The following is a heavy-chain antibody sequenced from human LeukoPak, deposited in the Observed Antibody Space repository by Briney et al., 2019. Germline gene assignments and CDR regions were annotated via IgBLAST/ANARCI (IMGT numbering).Heavy chain of an antibody. Sequence: GGSLTHSCAASGFTFSYCSMNWVRPAAGKGLEWVSSISSSSSYIYYADSVKGRLTISRDNAKNSLYLQVNSLRAEDTAVYYCASETKRGYSYGSPTDAFDVWGQGTMVTVSS. CDR2: ISSSSSYI. J-gene: IGHJ3*01. CDR1: GFTFSYCS. CDR3: ASETKRGYSYGSPTDAFDV. V-gene: IGHV3-21*01. D-gene: IGHD5-18*01.